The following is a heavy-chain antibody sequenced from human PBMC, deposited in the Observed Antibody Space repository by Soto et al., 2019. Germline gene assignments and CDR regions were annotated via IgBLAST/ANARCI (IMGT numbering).Heavy chain of an antibody. CDR2: IYYSGST. Sequence: SLTCTVSGGSISSSSYYWGWIRQPPGKGLEWIGSIYYSGSTYYNPSLKSRVTISVDTSKNQFSLKLSSVTAADTAVSYCARHAAGINSFDYWGPGTLVTVSS. V-gene: IGHV4-39*01. CDR3: ARHAAGINSFDY. J-gene: IGHJ4*02. CDR1: GGSISSSSYY.